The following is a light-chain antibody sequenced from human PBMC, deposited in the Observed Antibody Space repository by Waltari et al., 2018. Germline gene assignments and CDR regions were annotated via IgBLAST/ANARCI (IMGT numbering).Light chain of an antibody. CDR1: SSNIGAGYD. V-gene: IGLV1-40*01. CDR3: QSYDSSLSGSV. J-gene: IGLJ1*01. Sequence: QSVLTQPPSVSGAPGQRVTIPCTGSSSNIGAGYDVQWYQQLPGTAPKLLISGNSNRPSGVPDRVSGSKSGTSASLAITGLQAEDEADYYCQSYDSSLSGSVFGSGTKVTVL. CDR2: GNS.